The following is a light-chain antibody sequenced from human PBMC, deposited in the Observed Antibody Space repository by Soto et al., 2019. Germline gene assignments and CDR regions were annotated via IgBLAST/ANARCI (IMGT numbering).Light chain of an antibody. V-gene: IGLV2-8*01. J-gene: IGLJ1*01. CDR1: SSDVGGYNY. CDR2: EVN. CDR3: TSYAGGNNV. Sequence: QSALTQPPSASGSPGQSVTISCTGTSSDVGGYNYVSWYQQHPGKVPKLMVYEVNKRPSGVPDRFSGSKSGNTASLTVSGLHDEDEAYYYCTSYAGGNNVFGTGTKVTVL.